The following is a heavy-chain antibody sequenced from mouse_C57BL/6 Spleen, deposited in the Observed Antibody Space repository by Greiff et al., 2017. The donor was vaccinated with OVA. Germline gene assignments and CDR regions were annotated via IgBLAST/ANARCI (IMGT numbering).Heavy chain of an antibody. D-gene: IGHD2-1*01. Sequence: QVQLKQPGAELVRPGSSVKLSCKASGYTFTSYWMHWVKQRPIQGLEWIGNIDPSDSETHYNQKFKDKATLTVDKSSSTAYMQLSSLTSEDSAVYYCARGRDGNYEAYDYWGQGTTLTVSS. J-gene: IGHJ2*01. V-gene: IGHV1-52*01. CDR3: ARGRDGNYEAYDY. CDR2: IDPSDSET. CDR1: GYTFTSYW.